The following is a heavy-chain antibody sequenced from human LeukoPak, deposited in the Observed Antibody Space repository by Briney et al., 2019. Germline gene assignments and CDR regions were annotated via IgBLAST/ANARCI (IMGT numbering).Heavy chain of an antibody. Sequence: PSETLSLTCTVSGASISSSTDYWGWIRQPPGKGLEWIANIYYSGSTYYNPSLKSRVTISVDTSKNQFSLKLSSVTAADTAVYYCARDPPMTTVTYFDYWGQGTLVTVSS. CDR1: GASISSSTDY. J-gene: IGHJ4*02. V-gene: IGHV4-39*07. CDR2: IYYSGST. CDR3: ARDPPMTTVTYFDY. D-gene: IGHD4-11*01.